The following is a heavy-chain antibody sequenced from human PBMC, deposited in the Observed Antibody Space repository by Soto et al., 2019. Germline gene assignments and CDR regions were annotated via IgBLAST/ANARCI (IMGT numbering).Heavy chain of an antibody. CDR3: ASSPGSDPDAFDI. Sequence: SPTLSLTCAISGASVSSNSAAWNWIRQSPSSGLEWLGRTYYSSKWYNDYAVSVKSRITINPDTSKNQFSLQLNSVTPEDTAVYYCASSPGSDPDAFDIWGQGTMVTVSS. J-gene: IGHJ3*02. D-gene: IGHD2-21*02. V-gene: IGHV6-1*01. CDR1: GASVSSNSAA. CDR2: TYYSSKWYN.